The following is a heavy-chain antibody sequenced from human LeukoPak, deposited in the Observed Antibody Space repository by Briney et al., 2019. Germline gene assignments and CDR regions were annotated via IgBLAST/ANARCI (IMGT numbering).Heavy chain of an antibody. D-gene: IGHD3-16*02. CDR3: AREDYDYIWGSYRNNAFDI. V-gene: IGHV4-31*03. Sequence: SETLSLTCTVSGGSISSGGNYWSWIRQHPGKGLEWIGYIYYSGSTYYNPSLKSRVTISVDTSKNQFSLKLSSVTAADAAVYYCAREDYDYIWGSYRNNAFDIWGQGTVVTVSS. CDR1: GGSISSGGNY. J-gene: IGHJ3*02. CDR2: IYYSGST.